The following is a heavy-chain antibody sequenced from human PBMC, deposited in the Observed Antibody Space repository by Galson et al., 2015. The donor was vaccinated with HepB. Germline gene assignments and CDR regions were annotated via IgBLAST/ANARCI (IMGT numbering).Heavy chain of an antibody. D-gene: IGHD3-10*01. CDR1: GFTFSSYA. CDR3: ARDVELREELLWFGELLY. V-gene: IGHV3-30*14. Sequence: SLRLSCAASGFTFSSYALHWVRQAPGKGLEWVAVISYDGRDKNYADSVKGRFTISRENSKNTLYLQMNSLRAEDTAIYYCARDVELREELLWFGELLYWGQGTLVTVSS. CDR2: ISYDGRDK. J-gene: IGHJ4*02.